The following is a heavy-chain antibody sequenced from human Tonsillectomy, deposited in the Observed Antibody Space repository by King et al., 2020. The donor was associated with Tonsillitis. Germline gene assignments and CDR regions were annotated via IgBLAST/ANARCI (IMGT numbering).Heavy chain of an antibody. CDR3: VKGDSSSYYGDC. V-gene: IGHV3-23*04. CDR2: VTGSGGST. CDR1: GFTFSSYA. Sequence: VQLVESGGGLVQPGGSLRLSCATSGFTFSSYAMAWVRQAPGKGLEWVSAVTGSGGSTFYADTVKCRFTVSRDNSKNTLYLQINGLIAEDTALYFCVKGDSSSYYGDCWGQGTLVTVSS. J-gene: IGHJ4*02. D-gene: IGHD3-22*01.